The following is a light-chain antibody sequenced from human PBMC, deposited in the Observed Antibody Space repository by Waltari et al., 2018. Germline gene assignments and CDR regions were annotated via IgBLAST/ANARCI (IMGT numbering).Light chain of an antibody. J-gene: IGKJ5*01. Sequence: DIVMTQSPDSLAVSLGERATMKCKSSQSVLSSIYNKNCLVWYQQKPRQPPKPLIYWESTRESGVPDRFSGSGSETDFTLTISSLQAEDVAVYYCQQYYTTPFTFGQGTRLEIK. CDR1: QSVLSSIYNKNC. V-gene: IGKV4-1*01. CDR3: QQYYTTPFT. CDR2: WES.